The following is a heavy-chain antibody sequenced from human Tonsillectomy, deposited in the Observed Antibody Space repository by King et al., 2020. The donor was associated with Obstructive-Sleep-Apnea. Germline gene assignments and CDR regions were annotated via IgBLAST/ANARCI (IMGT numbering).Heavy chain of an antibody. CDR3: ARHRGITMLRSRHVLDY. V-gene: IGHV4-39*01. J-gene: IGHJ4*02. CDR2: VYFSGNA. D-gene: IGHD3-10*01. Sequence: QLQESGPGLVKPSETLSLTCTVSGASNTSSSHYWGWIRQPPGKRLEWIGSVYFSGNAYYNPSLKSRVTISADTSKSQFSLKLTSLTAADTAVYYCARHRGITMLRSRHVLDYWGQGTLVTVSS. CDR1: GASNTSSSHY.